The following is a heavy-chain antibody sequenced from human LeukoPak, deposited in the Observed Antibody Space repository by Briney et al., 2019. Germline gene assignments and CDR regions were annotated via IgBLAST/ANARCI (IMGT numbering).Heavy chain of an antibody. D-gene: IGHD3-10*01. CDR3: ARGRGGKRGGAYFDY. J-gene: IGHJ4*02. Sequence: SGTLSLTCAVSGGSISSSNWWSWVRQPPGKGLEWIGEIYHSGSTNYNPSLKSRVTISVDKSKNQFSLKLSSVTAADTAVYYCARGRGGKRGGAYFDYWGQGTLVTVSS. V-gene: IGHV4-4*02. CDR1: GGSISSSNW. CDR2: IYHSGST.